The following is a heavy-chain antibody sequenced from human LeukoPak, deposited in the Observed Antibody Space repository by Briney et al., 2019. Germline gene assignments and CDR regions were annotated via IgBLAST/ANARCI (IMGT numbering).Heavy chain of an antibody. D-gene: IGHD5-18*01. CDR2: INPNSGGT. CDR1: GYTFTSYY. CDR3: ARGRVGGGYSYGYVYYYYSMDV. Sequence: ASVKVSCKAFGYTFTSYYMHWVRQAPGQGLEWMGWINPNSGGTNYAQKFQGRVTMTRDTSISTAYMELSRLRSDDTAVYYCARGRVGGGYSYGYVYYYYSMDVWGKGTTVTVSS. J-gene: IGHJ6*03. V-gene: IGHV1-2*02.